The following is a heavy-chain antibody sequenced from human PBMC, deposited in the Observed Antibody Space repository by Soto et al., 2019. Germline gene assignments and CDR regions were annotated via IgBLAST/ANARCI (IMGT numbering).Heavy chain of an antibody. Sequence: PSETLSLTCAVYGGSFSGYYWTWIRQPPGTGLEWIGEINHSGSTNYNPSLKSRVTISVDTSKNQFSLKLTSVNAADTAVYYCTRGGDAYKXGHWGQGTLVTVSS. CDR3: TRGGDAYKXGH. J-gene: IGHJ4*02. D-gene: IGHD1-1*01. CDR2: INHSGST. CDR1: GGSFSGYY. V-gene: IGHV4-34*01.